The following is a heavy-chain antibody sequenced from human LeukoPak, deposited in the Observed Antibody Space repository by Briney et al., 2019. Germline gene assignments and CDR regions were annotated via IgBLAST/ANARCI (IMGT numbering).Heavy chain of an antibody. V-gene: IGHV3-21*01. D-gene: IGHD2-2*01. CDR3: ARLVCSTIPCYGKFYFDS. CDR2: ITGSSDSI. CDR1: GFTFSSYA. Sequence: VGSLRLSCAASGFTFSSYAMEWVRQAPGKGLEWVSSITGSSDSIYYADSVKGRFTISRDNAKNSVYLQMNSLRAEDTAVYYCARLVCSTIPCYGKFYFDSWGQGTLVTVSS. J-gene: IGHJ4*02.